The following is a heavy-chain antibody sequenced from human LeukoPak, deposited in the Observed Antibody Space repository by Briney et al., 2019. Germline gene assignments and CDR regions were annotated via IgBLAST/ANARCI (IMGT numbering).Heavy chain of an antibody. CDR2: IYYSGST. D-gene: IGHD2-8*01. CDR3: ARGLILLNWFDP. J-gene: IGHJ5*02. Sequence: PSETLSLTCTVSSGSIRSSSYYWGWIRQPPGKGLEWIGSIYYSGSTNYNPSLKSRVTISVDTSKNQFSLKLSSVTAADTAVYYCARGLILLNWFDPWGQGTLVTVSS. V-gene: IGHV4-39*07. CDR1: SGSIRSSSYY.